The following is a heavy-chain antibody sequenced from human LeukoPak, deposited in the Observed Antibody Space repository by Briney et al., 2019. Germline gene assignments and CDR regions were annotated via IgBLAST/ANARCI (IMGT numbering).Heavy chain of an antibody. Sequence: SETLSLTCTVSGGSISSSPCYWGWIRQPPGKGLEWFGTICSGGSTYYNPSLKSRVTISVDTSKNQFSLKLSSLTAADTAVYYCVKDRGNHVTDYWGQGTLVTVSS. CDR3: VKDRGNHVTDY. V-gene: IGHV4-39*07. CDR1: GGSISSSPCY. J-gene: IGHJ4*02. D-gene: IGHD1-14*01. CDR2: ICSGGST.